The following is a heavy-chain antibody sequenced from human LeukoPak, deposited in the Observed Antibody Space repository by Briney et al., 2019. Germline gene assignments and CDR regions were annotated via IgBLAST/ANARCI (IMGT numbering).Heavy chain of an antibody. J-gene: IGHJ5*02. V-gene: IGHV1-2*02. CDR1: GYTFTAYY. CDR3: ARVSHNDYDSSEFDP. D-gene: IGHD3-22*01. Sequence: ASVKVSCKASGYTFTAYYIHWVRQAPGQGLEWMGWIDPNSGDTKHVEKFQGRVTMTRDTSISTAYMELSRLRSDDTAVYYCARVSHNDYDSSEFDPWGQGTLVTVSS. CDR2: IDPNSGDT.